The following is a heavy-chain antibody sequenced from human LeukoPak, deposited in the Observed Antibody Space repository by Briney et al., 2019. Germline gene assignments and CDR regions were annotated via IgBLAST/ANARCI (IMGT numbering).Heavy chain of an antibody. J-gene: IGHJ4*02. Sequence: GGSLRLSCAASGFTFSSCGMHWVRQAPGKGLEWVAFIRYDGSNKYYADSVKGRFTISRDNSKNTLYLQMNSLRAEDTAVYYCAKDGQTITFPLGYFDYWGQGTLVTVSS. CDR2: IRYDGSNK. CDR1: GFTFSSCG. D-gene: IGHD3-16*01. CDR3: AKDGQTITFPLGYFDY. V-gene: IGHV3-30*02.